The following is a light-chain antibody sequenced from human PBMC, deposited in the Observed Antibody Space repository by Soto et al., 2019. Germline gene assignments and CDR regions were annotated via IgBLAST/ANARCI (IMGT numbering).Light chain of an antibody. Sequence: QSVLAQPASVSGSAGQSITISCTGTSSDVGGYKYVSWYQHHTGKAPKLMISEVSNRPSGVSPPFSGSKPGNTASLTISGLQAEDEADYYCFSYTSDSTLYVFGSGTKVTVL. V-gene: IGLV2-14*01. CDR2: EVS. J-gene: IGLJ1*01. CDR1: SSDVGGYKY. CDR3: FSYTSDSTLYV.